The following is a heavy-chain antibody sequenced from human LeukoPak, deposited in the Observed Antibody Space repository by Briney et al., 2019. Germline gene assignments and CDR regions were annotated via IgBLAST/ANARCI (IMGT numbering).Heavy chain of an antibody. CDR3: ARGCGFWYFDL. J-gene: IGHJ2*01. CDR1: GLTFSSHW. V-gene: IGHV3-74*01. CDR2: ITNDGSST. Sequence: GGSLRLSCAASGLTFSSHWMHWVRQAPGKGLVWVSRITNDGSSTTYADSVKGRFTISRDNAKNTLYLQMNSLRAEDTAVYYCARGCGFWYFDLWGRGTLVTVSS.